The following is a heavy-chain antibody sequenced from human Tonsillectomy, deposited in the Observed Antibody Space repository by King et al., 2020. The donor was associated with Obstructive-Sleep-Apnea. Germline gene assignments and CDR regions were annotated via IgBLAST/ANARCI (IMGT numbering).Heavy chain of an antibody. V-gene: IGHV4-38-2*02. D-gene: IGHD3-22*01. CDR1: GYSISSGYY. Sequence: QLQESGPGLVKPSETLSLTCTVSGYSISSGYYWGWIRQPPGKGLEWIGSIYHSGSTYYNPSLKSRVTISVDTSKNQFSLKLSSVTAAATAVYYCARGFDYYDSSGYYSHWYFDLWGRGTLVTVSS. J-gene: IGHJ2*01. CDR3: ARGFDYYDSSGYYSHWYFDL. CDR2: IYHSGST.